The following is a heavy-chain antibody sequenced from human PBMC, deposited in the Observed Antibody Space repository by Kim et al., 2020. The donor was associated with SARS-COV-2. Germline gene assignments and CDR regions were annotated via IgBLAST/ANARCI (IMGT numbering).Heavy chain of an antibody. CDR2: ISWNSGSI. Sequence: GGSLRLSCAASGFTFDDYAMHWVRQAPGKGLEWVSDISWNSGSIGYADSVKGRFTISRDNAKNSLYLQMNSLRAEDTALYYCAKAFSGSYLYYFDYWGQG. CDR3: AKAFSGSYLYYFDY. V-gene: IGHV3-9*01. J-gene: IGHJ4*02. D-gene: IGHD1-26*01. CDR1: GFTFDDYA.